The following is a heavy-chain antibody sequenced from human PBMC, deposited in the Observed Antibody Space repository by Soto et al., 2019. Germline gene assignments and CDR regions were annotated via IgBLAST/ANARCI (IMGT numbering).Heavy chain of an antibody. J-gene: IGHJ4*02. CDR1: GFSFGSYA. CDR2: ISGSDGKT. CDR3: ARWSYLDY. D-gene: IGHD3-3*01. Sequence: GGSLRLSCAASGFSFGSYALSWVRQAPGKGLEWVSTISGSDGKTFYADSVKGRFSITRDTSQNTLYLQMNSLRADDTAIYYCARWSYLDYWGQGTRVTVSS. V-gene: IGHV3-23*01.